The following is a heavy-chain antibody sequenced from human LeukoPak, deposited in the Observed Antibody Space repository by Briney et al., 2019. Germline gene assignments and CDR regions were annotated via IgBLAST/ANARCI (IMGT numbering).Heavy chain of an antibody. CDR3: AREGGDIYCSSTSCYAQYYYYYMDV. J-gene: IGHJ6*03. CDR2: IKQDGSEK. V-gene: IGHV3-7*01. D-gene: IGHD2-2*01. CDR1: GFPFNSYA. Sequence: PGGSLRLSCVGSGFPFNSYAMNWVRQAPGKGLEWVANIKQDGSEKYYVDSVKGRFTISRDNAKNSLYLQMNSLRAEDTAVYYCAREGGDIYCSSTSCYAQYYYYYMDVWGKGTTVTVSS.